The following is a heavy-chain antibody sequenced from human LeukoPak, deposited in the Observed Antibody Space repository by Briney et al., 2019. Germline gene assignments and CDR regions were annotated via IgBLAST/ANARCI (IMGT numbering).Heavy chain of an antibody. CDR3: ARGLWFGELFWFDP. CDR1: GYSISSGYY. D-gene: IGHD3-10*01. J-gene: IGHJ5*02. V-gene: IGHV4-38-2*01. CDR2: IYHSGST. Sequence: SETLSLTCAVSGYSISSGYYWGWIRLPPGKGLEWIGSIYHSGSTYYNPSLKSRVTISVDTSKNQFSLKLSSVTAADTAVYYCARGLWFGELFWFDPWGQGTLVTVSS.